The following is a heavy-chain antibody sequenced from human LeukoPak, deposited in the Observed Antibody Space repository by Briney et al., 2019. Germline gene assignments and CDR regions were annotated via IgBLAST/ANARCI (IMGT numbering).Heavy chain of an antibody. CDR3: VKGDERGYSYGYDF. CDR2: ISGSGGTT. V-gene: IGHV3-23*01. J-gene: IGHJ4*02. Sequence: TGGSLRLSCAASGFTFRNYAMSWVRQAPGKGLEWVSAISGSGGTTYCADSVKGRFTISRDNAKNSLYLQMNSLRAEDTALYYCVKGDERGYSYGYDFWGQGTLVTVSS. CDR1: GFTFRNYA. D-gene: IGHD5-18*01.